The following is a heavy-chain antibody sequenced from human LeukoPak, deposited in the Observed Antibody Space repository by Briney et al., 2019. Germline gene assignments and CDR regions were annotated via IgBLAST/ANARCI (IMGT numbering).Heavy chain of an antibody. CDR3: AREEPSYCSGGSCYQGWFDP. Sequence: SETLSLTCTVSGGSISSYYWSWLRQPPGKGLEWIGYIYYSGSTNYNPSLKSRVTISVDTSKNQFSLKLSSVTAADTAVYYCAREEPSYCSGGSCYQGWFDPWGQGTLVTVSS. CDR2: IYYSGST. CDR1: GGSISSYY. J-gene: IGHJ5*02. D-gene: IGHD2-15*01. V-gene: IGHV4-59*01.